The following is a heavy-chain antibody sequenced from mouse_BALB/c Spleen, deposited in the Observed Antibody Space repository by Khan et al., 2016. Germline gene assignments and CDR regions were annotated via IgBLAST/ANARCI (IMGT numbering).Heavy chain of an antibody. J-gene: IGHJ1*01. CDR1: GYTFTDYS. CDR2: KNTETGEP. CDR3: ARRVRWYFDV. V-gene: IGHV9-2-1*01. D-gene: IGHD2-14*01. Sequence: QIQLVQSGPELKKPGETVKISCKASGYTFTDYSMHWVKQAPGKGLKWMGWKNTETGEPTYADDFKGRFAFSLETSASTAYLQINNLKYEDTATYHCARRVRWYFDVWGAGTTVTVSS.